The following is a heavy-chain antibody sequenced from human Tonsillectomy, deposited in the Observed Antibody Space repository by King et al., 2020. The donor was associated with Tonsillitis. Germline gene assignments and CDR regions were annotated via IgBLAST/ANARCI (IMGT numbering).Heavy chain of an antibody. D-gene: IGHD5-12*01. CDR3: ARILYTNMWLFFDS. V-gene: IGHV4-4*07. J-gene: IGHJ4*02. CDR1: GDSISNYY. Sequence: VQLQESGPGLVKPSETLSLTCNVSGDSISNYYWSWIRQPAGKGLEYIGRIYSSGKTNYNPSLTSRVSMSVDTSKNQFSLRLTSLTAADTAVYYCARILYTNMWLFFDSWGQGTLVTVSS. CDR2: IYSSGKT.